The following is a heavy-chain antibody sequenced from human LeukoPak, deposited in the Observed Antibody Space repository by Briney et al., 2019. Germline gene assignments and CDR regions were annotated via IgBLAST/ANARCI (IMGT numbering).Heavy chain of an antibody. CDR3: ARLGYSSSWYKIDY. CDR1: GGSISSYH. J-gene: IGHJ4*02. V-gene: IGHV4-59*08. D-gene: IGHD6-13*01. Sequence: SETLSLTCTVSGGSISSYHWSWIRQPPGKGLEWVGYIYSSGSTNYNPSLESRVTISGDTSKNQFSLKLSSVTAADTAVYYCARLGYSSSWYKIDYWGQGTLVTVSS. CDR2: IYSSGST.